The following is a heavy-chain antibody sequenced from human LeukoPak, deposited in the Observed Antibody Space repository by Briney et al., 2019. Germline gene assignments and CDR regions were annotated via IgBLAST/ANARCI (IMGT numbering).Heavy chain of an antibody. J-gene: IGHJ4*02. CDR1: GDSVSNGNYY. V-gene: IGHV4-61*03. CDR2: IYYTGKT. D-gene: IGHD3-10*01. CDR3: ARSQNYYGSGVY. Sequence: KTSETLSLTCTVSGDSVSNGNYYWSWLRQPPGKALEWIGYIYYTGKTYYNPSLEGRVTILVDTSRNHFSVKLSSVTAADTAVYYCARSQNYYGSGVYWSQGTLVTVSS.